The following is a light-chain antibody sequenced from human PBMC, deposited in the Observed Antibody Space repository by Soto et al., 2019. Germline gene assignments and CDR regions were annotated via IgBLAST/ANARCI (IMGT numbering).Light chain of an antibody. CDR1: QSVSTN. J-gene: IGKJ4*01. V-gene: IGKV3-15*01. Sequence: VMTQSPAPLSVSPGERATLSCRASQSVSTNLAWYQQKPGQGPRLLIFGASTRAIGIPARFSGSGSGTDFTLTISSLQSEDFAVYYCQHYNELPLTFGGGTKVDIK. CDR3: QHYNELPLT. CDR2: GAS.